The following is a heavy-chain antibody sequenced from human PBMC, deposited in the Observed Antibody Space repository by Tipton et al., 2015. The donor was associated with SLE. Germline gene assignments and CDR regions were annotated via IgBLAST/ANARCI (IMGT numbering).Heavy chain of an antibody. CDR3: ARVSRGLYFDN. D-gene: IGHD6-13*01. CDR2: TYYRSRWHS. CDR1: GDSVSSNSAV. J-gene: IGHJ4*02. V-gene: IGHV6-1*01. Sequence: GLVKPSQTLSLSCAISGDSVSSNSAVWNWIRQSPSRGLEWLGRTYYRSRWHSEYAKSVKNRININADTSKNQFSLQLNSVIADDTAIYCCARVSRGLYFDNWGQGPLVTVSS.